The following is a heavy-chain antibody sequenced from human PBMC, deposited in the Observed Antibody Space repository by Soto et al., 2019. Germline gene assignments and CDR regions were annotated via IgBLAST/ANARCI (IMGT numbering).Heavy chain of an antibody. CDR3: ARVLLWFGEQYYYGMDV. J-gene: IGHJ6*02. D-gene: IGHD3-10*01. CDR1: GFTFSSYE. Sequence: PGGSLRLSCAASGFTFSSYEMNWVRQAPGKGLEWVSYISSSGSTIYYADSVKGRFTISRDNATNSLYLQMNSLRAEDTAVYYCARVLLWFGEQYYYGMDVWGQGTTVTVSS. V-gene: IGHV3-48*03. CDR2: ISSSGSTI.